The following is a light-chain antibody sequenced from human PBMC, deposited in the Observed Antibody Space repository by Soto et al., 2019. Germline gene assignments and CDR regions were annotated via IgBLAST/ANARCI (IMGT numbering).Light chain of an antibody. CDR3: QQYENLPPT. V-gene: IGKV1-33*01. J-gene: IGKJ4*01. CDR2: DAS. Sequence: DIQMTQSPSSLSASVGDRVTITCQAIHDISNYLNWYQQKPGIAPKLLIYDASNVETGVPSRFSGSGSGTDYTPTISSLQPEDVATYYCQQYENLPPTFGGGTRVQIK. CDR1: HDISNY.